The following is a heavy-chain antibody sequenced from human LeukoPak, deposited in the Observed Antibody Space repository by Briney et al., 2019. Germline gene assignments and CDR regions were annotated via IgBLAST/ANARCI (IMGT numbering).Heavy chain of an antibody. CDR1: GGSISSYY. Sequence: SETLSLTCTVSGGSISSYYWSWIRQPAGKGLEWIGRIYTSGSTNYNPSLKSRVTMSVDTSKNQFSLKLSSVTAADTAVYYCAANYYDSSGYEGYYFDYWGQGTLVTVSS. CDR2: IYTSGST. J-gene: IGHJ4*02. V-gene: IGHV4-4*07. CDR3: AANYYDSSGYEGYYFDY. D-gene: IGHD3-22*01.